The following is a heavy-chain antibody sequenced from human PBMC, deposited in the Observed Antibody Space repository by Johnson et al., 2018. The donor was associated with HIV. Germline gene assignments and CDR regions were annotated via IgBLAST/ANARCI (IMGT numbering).Heavy chain of an antibody. Sequence: QVQLVESGGGMVQPGGSLRLSCAASGLTFSGSGMHWVRQAPGKGLEWVAFTRYDGSNKYYADSVKGRFTISRDNSKNTLYLQMNSLRAEDTAVYYCVRGGYSGYDSGAFDIWGQGTMVTVSS. CDR2: TRYDGSNK. D-gene: IGHD5-12*01. J-gene: IGHJ3*02. V-gene: IGHV3-30*02. CDR3: VRGGYSGYDSGAFDI. CDR1: GLTFSGSG.